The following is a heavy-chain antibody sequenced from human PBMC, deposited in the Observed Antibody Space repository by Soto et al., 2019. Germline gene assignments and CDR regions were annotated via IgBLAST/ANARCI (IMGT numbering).Heavy chain of an antibody. J-gene: IGHJ6*02. Sequence: QVQLVQSGAEVKKPGASVKVSCKASGYTFTSYGISWVRQAPGQGLEWMGWISAYNGNTNYAQKLQGRVTMTTDTSTSTAYIELRSLRSDDTAVYYCARAQTVSYYYYGMDVWGQGTTVTVSS. V-gene: IGHV1-18*01. CDR3: ARAQTVSYYYYGMDV. CDR1: GYTFTSYG. CDR2: ISAYNGNT.